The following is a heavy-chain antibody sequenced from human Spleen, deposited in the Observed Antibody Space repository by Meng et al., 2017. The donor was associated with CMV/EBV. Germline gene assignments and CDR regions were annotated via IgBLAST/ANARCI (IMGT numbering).Heavy chain of an antibody. J-gene: IGHJ4*02. D-gene: IGHD3-22*01. CDR2: ISPLSGGA. CDR3: AGICYDSSGYYRGVQDY. V-gene: IGHV1-2*02. Sequence: TFPGFCLHWVRQAPGQGLGWVGWISPLSGGATYAQKFKARVTMTRDTTITTATMELRSLRYDDAAVYYCAGICYDSSGYYRGVQDYWGQGTLVTVSS. CDR1: TFPGFC.